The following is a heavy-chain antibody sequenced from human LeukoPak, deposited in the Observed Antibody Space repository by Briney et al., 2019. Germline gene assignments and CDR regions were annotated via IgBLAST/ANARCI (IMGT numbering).Heavy chain of an antibody. CDR1: GYTFTSYY. CDR3: AKDVYFVYYFDY. Sequence: ASVKVSCKASGYTFTSYYMHWVRQAPGQGLEWMGIINPNGCSTSYAQKFQGRVTMTRDTSTSAVDMELSSLRSEDTAVYYRAKDVYFVYYFDYWGQGTLVTVSS. V-gene: IGHV1-46*01. J-gene: IGHJ4*02. CDR2: INPNGCST. D-gene: IGHD5/OR15-5a*01.